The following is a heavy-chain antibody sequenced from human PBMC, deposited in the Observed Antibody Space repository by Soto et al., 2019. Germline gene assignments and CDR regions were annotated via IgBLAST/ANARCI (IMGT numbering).Heavy chain of an antibody. CDR3: ARDSNGGWVDY. CDR1: GFTFSSYS. CDR2: ISSSSSYI. V-gene: IGHV3-21*01. J-gene: IGHJ4*02. D-gene: IGHD4-4*01. Sequence: SLRLSCAASGFTFSSYSMNWVRQAPGKGLEWVSSISSSSSYIYYADSVKGRFTISRDNAKNSLYLQMNSLRAEDTAVYYCARDSNGGWVDYWGQGTLVTVSS.